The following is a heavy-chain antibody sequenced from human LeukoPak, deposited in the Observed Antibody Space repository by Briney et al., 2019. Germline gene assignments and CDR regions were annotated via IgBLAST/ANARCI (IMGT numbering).Heavy chain of an antibody. D-gene: IGHD5-18*01. CDR3: ARDSGGYSYGTDGYYFDY. CDR2: IYYSGST. CDR1: GGPISSGGYY. J-gene: IGHJ4*02. V-gene: IGHV4-31*03. Sequence: PSETLSLTCTVSGGPISSGGYYWSWIRQHPGKGLEWIGYIYYSGSTYYNPSLKSRVTISVDTSKNQFSLKLSSVTAADTAVYYCARDSGGYSYGTDGYYFDYWGQGTLVTVSS.